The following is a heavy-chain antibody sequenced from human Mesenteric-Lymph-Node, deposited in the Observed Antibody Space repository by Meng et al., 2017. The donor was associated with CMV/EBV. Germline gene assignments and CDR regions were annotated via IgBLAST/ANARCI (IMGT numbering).Heavy chain of an antibody. V-gene: IGHV1-2*06. D-gene: IGHD3-10*01. J-gene: IGHJ5*02. CDR1: GYTFAGYD. CDR3: AREWTYYYGSGGWFDP. Sequence: SGYTFAGYDMYWVRQAPEQGLEWMGRIKTISGGTSYEQKFQGRVTMTRDTSISTAYMELSKLRSDDTAVYYCAREWTYYYGSGGWFDPWGQGTLVTVSS. CDR2: IKTISGGT.